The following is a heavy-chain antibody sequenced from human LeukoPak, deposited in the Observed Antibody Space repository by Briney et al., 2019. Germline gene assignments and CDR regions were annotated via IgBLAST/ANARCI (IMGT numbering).Heavy chain of an antibody. J-gene: IGHJ6*03. V-gene: IGHV4-61*02. CDR1: GGSTSSGGYY. CDR3: ARDFVIEPVGVFSSYYYMDV. D-gene: IGHD2-2*01. CDR2: IYTSEST. Sequence: SETLSLTCTVSGGSTSSGGYYWSWIRQPAGKGLEWIGRIYTSESTNYNPSLKSRVTMSVDTSKNQFSLKLSSVTAADTAVYYCARDFVIEPVGVFSSYYYMDVWGKGTTVTVSS.